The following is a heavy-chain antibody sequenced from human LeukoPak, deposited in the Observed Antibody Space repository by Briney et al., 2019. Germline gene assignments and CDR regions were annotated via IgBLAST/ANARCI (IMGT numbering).Heavy chain of an antibody. V-gene: IGHV3-64*02. CDR3: ARSNNIVGATYFDY. CDR1: GFTFSTYA. J-gene: IGHJ4*02. D-gene: IGHD1-26*01. CDR2: ISSDGGST. Sequence: GGSLRLSCAASGFTFSTYAMHWVRQAPGKGLEYISSISSDGGSTYYADSVKGRFIISRDNSKNTLYLQMGRLRAEDMAVYYCARSNNIVGATYFDYWGQGTLVTVSS.